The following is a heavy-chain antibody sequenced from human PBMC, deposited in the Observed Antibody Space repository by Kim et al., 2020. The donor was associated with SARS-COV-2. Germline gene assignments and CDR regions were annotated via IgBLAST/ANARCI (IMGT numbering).Heavy chain of an antibody. CDR2: ISSSGSTI. CDR3: ARVHSIAANPFGFYYYYGMDV. D-gene: IGHD6-6*01. J-gene: IGHJ6*02. CDR1: GFTFSSYE. V-gene: IGHV3-48*03. Sequence: GGSLRLSCAASGFTFSSYEMNWVRQAPGKGLEWVSYISSSGSTIYYADSVKGRFTISRDNAKNSLYLQMNSLRAEDTAVYYCARVHSIAANPFGFYYYYGMDVWGQGTTVTVSS.